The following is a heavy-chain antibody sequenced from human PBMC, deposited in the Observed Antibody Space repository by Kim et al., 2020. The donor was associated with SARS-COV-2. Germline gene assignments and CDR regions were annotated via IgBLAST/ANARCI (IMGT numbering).Heavy chain of an antibody. J-gene: IGHJ1*01. Sequence: GGSLRLSCRASGFTFSNYWMSWVRQAPGKGLEWVACMKGDGREKHYVDSVRGRFTISRDNTKNSLFLEITSLRAEDTALYYCASLDAAMVSGCHWGQ. D-gene: IGHD5-18*01. CDR3: ASLDAAMVSGCH. V-gene: IGHV3-7*03. CDR1: GFTFSNYW. CDR2: MKGDGREK.